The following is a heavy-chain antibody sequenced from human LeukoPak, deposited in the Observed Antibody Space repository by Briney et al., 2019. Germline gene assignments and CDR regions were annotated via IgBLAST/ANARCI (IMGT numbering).Heavy chain of an antibody. J-gene: IGHJ4*02. V-gene: IGHV3-23*01. Sequence: VGALRLSCAASRFTFSSYTMSWVRQAPGKGLEWVSAISGSGDTTYYADSVKGRFTISRDNSKNTLYLQMNSLRAEDTAVYYCAKEPLYYYWGQGTLVTVSS. D-gene: IGHD2-21*01. CDR3: AKEPLYYY. CDR1: RFTFSSYT. CDR2: ISGSGDTT.